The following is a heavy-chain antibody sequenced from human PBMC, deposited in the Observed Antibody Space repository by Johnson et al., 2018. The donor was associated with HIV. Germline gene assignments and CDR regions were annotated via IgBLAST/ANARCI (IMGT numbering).Heavy chain of an antibody. D-gene: IGHD6-19*01. J-gene: IGHJ3*02. V-gene: IGHV3-64*01. CDR1: GFTFSRYW. CDR3: ARGGQWLVLGAFDI. CDR2: ISSDGGST. Sequence: VQLVESGGGLVQPGGSLRLSCAASGFTFSRYWMSWVRQAPGKGLEYVSAISSDGGSTYYANSVKGRFTISRDNSKNTLYLQMGSLRAEDMAVYYCARGGQWLVLGAFDIWGQGTMVTVSS.